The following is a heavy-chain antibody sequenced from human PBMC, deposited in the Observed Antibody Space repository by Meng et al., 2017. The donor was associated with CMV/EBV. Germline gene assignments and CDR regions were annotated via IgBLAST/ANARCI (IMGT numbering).Heavy chain of an antibody. CDR2: INPNSGGT. V-gene: IGHV1-2*02. Sequence: ASVKVSCKASGYTFTGYYMHWVRQAPGQGLEWMGWINPNSGGTNYAQKFQGRVTMTRDTSISTAYMELSRLRSDDTAVYYCARDRCGTCPSGWWFDPWGQGTLVTVSS. CDR1: GYTFTGYY. J-gene: IGHJ5*02. D-gene: IGHD1-26*01. CDR3: ARDRCGTCPSGWWFDP.